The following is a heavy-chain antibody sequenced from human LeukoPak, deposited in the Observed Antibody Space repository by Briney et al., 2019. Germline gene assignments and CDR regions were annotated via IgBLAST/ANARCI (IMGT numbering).Heavy chain of an antibody. D-gene: IGHD1-26*01. V-gene: IGHV3-30*18. CDR1: GFTFISYG. J-gene: IGHJ5*02. CDR2: ISYDGSNK. CDR3: AKVDGVGAIEIFRASLGA. Sequence: GGSLRLSCAASGFTFISYGMHWVRQAPGKGLEWVAVISYDGSNKYYADSVKGRFTISRDNSKNTLYLQMNSLRAEDTAVYYCAKVDGVGAIEIFRASLGAWGQGTLVTVSS.